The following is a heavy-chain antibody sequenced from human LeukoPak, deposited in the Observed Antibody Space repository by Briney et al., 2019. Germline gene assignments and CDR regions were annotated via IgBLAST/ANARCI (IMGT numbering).Heavy chain of an antibody. D-gene: IGHD2-15*01. Sequence: SETLSLTCTVSGGSISSSSYYWGWVRQPPGKELEWIGSIYYSGSTYYNPSLKSRVTISVDTSKNQFSLKLSSVTAADTAVYYCARECEDIVAVVGNWFDPWAREPWSPSPQ. V-gene: IGHV4-39*02. J-gene: IGHJ5*02. CDR3: ARECEDIVAVVGNWFDP. CDR2: IYYSGST. CDR1: GGSISSSSYY.